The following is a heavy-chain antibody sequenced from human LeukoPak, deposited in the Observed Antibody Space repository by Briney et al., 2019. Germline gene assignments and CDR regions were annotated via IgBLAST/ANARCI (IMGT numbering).Heavy chain of an antibody. CDR1: GYTFTGYY. J-gene: IGHJ6*03. Sequence: GASVKVSCKASGYTFTGYYTHWVRQAPGQGLEWMGWINPNSGGTNYAQKFQGRVTMTRDTSISTAYMELSRLRSDDTAVYYCARLYSSQYYYYMDVWGKGTTVTVSS. CDR2: INPNSGGT. D-gene: IGHD6-13*01. CDR3: ARLYSSQYYYYMDV. V-gene: IGHV1-2*02.